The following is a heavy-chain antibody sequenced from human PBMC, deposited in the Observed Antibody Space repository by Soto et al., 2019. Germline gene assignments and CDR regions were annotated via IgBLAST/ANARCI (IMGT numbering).Heavy chain of an antibody. CDR3: VKGRGSYQVKYGMDV. V-gene: IGHV3-9*01. J-gene: IGHJ6*02. CDR2: IDWNSGSV. Sequence: EVQLVESGGGLVKPGGSLRLSCAASGFTFDDYAMHWVRQAPGKGLEWVAGIDWNSGSVDYADSVKGRVTISRDNADMSLFLQMKSLRTEDTAYYYCVKGRGSYQVKYGMDVWGQGTAVTVSS. D-gene: IGHD2-2*01. CDR1: GFTFDDYA.